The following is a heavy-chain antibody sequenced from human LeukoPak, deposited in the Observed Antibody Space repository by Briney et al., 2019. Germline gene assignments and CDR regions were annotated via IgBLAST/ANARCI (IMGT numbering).Heavy chain of an antibody. CDR1: GGSISSGSYC. V-gene: IGHV4-61*02. J-gene: IGHJ3*02. Sequence: SETLSLTCTVSGGSISSGSYCWSWIRQPAGKGLGWIGRIYTSGSTNYNPSLKSRVTISVDTSKNQFSLKLSSVTAAGTAVYYCARVPNYYDSSGENAFDIWGQGTMVTVSS. D-gene: IGHD3-22*01. CDR2: IYTSGST. CDR3: ARVPNYYDSSGENAFDI.